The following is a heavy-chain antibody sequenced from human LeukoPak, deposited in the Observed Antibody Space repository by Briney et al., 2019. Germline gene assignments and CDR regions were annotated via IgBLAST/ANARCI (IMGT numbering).Heavy chain of an antibody. J-gene: IGHJ4*02. D-gene: IGHD6-19*01. Sequence: PSETPSLTCTFSGGSISSYYWSWIRQPPGKGLEWIGYIYYSGSTNYNPSLKSRVTISVDPSKNQFSLKLSSVTAADTAVYYCARAEQWLPDYYFDYWGQGTLVTVSS. CDR2: IYYSGST. CDR3: ARAEQWLPDYYFDY. CDR1: GGSISSYY. V-gene: IGHV4-59*01.